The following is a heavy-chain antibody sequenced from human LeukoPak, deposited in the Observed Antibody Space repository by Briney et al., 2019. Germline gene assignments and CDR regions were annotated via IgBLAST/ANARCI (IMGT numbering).Heavy chain of an antibody. CDR1: GGSISSRPYY. J-gene: IGHJ4*02. CDR2: ISYSGSI. Sequence: SETLSLTCTVSGGSISSRPYYWGWVRQPPGKGLEWIGSISYSGSIHYNPSLKSRVTISVDTSKNHFSLRLGSVTAADTAVYYCATLEIGDYYFDYWGQGTLVTVSS. V-gene: IGHV4-39*01. CDR3: ATLEIGDYYFDY. D-gene: IGHD3-16*01.